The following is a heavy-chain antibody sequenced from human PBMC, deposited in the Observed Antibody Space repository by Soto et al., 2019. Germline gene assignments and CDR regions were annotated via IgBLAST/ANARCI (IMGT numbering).Heavy chain of an antibody. J-gene: IGHJ3*02. D-gene: IGHD2-15*01. V-gene: IGHV3-23*01. CDR3: APHVSCSGGSCQYDAFAI. CDR1: GFTVSSHA. Sequence: EVQVLESGGGLVQPGGSLRLSCEGSGFTVSSHAMTWIRQAPGKGPEWVSTITADGGTYYADSVKGRFAMSRDTAESTLDVQLNSLGAEDTAAYYCAPHVSCSGGSCQYDAFAIRGQGTMVTVSS. CDR2: ITADGGT.